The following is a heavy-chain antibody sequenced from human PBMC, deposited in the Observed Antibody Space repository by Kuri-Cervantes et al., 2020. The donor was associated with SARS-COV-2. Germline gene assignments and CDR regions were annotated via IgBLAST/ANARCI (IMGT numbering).Heavy chain of an antibody. CDR1: GGTFSSYA. D-gene: IGHD1-7*01. CDR2: IIPILGTA. Sequence: SVKVSCKASGGTFSSYAISWVRQAPGRGLEWMGRIIPILGTANYAQKFQGRVTITADKSTSTAYMELSSLRSEDTAVYYCARAKGTLGFFDYWGQGTLVTVSS. J-gene: IGHJ4*02. CDR3: ARAKGTLGFFDY. V-gene: IGHV1-69*04.